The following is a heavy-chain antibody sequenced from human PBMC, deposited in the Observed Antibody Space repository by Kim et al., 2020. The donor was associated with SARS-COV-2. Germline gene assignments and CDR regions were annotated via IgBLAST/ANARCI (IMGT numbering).Heavy chain of an antibody. CDR2: IKQDGSEK. V-gene: IGHV3-7*01. D-gene: IGHD2-15*01. CDR1: GFTFSSYW. Sequence: GGSLRLSCAASGFTFSSYWMSWVRQAPGKGLEWVANIKQDGSEKYYVDSVKGRFTISRDNAKNSLYLQMNSLRAEDTAVYYCARDAGVVVAASHYYYYGMDVWGQGTTVTVSS. CDR3: ARDAGVVVAASHYYYYGMDV. J-gene: IGHJ6*02.